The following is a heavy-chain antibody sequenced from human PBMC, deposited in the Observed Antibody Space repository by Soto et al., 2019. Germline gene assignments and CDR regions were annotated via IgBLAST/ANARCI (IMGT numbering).Heavy chain of an antibody. D-gene: IGHD4-17*01. Sequence: GGSLRLSCGASGFTFSSYGMHWVRQAPGKGLEWVAVISYDGSNKYYADSVKGRFTISRDNSKNTLYLQMNSLRAEDTAVYYCAKDSGYGDYGLDYWGQGTLVPVSS. V-gene: IGHV3-30*18. J-gene: IGHJ4*02. CDR1: GFTFSSYG. CDR2: ISYDGSNK. CDR3: AKDSGYGDYGLDY.